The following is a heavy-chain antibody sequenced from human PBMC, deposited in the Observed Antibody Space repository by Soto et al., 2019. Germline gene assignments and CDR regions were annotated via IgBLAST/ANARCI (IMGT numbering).Heavy chain of an antibody. V-gene: IGHV3-72*01. D-gene: IGHD4-17*01. J-gene: IGHJ6*02. CDR3: ARAYDYGDYYYYYGMDV. Sequence: EVQLVESGGGLVQPGGSLRLSCAASGFTFSDHYMDWVRQAPGKGLEWVGRTRNKANSYTIEYAASVKGRFTISRDDSKNSLYLQMNSLKTEDTAVYYCARAYDYGDYYYYYGMDVWGQGTTVTVSS. CDR2: TRNKANSYTI. CDR1: GFTFSDHY.